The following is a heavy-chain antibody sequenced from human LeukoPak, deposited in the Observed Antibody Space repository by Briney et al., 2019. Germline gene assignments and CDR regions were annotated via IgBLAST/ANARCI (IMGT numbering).Heavy chain of an antibody. D-gene: IGHD3-3*01. CDR3: AREYYDSWSGSNWFDP. J-gene: IGHJ5*02. CDR2: ISAYNGNT. CDR1: GYTFTSYG. Sequence: GASVKVSCKASGYTFTSYGISWVRQAPGQGLEWMGWISAYNGNTNYAQKLQGRVTMTTDTSTSTAYMELRSLRSDDTAVYYCAREYYDSWSGSNWFDPWGQGTLVTVSS. V-gene: IGHV1-18*01.